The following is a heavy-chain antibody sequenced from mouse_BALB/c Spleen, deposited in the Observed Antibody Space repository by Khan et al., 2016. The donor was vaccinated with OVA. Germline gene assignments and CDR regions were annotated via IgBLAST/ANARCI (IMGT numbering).Heavy chain of an antibody. CDR3: ARDGSRYNYAMDY. D-gene: IGHD2-3*01. CDR2: ISSSGST. J-gene: IGHJ4*01. CDR1: GYSITSDYA. Sequence: EVQLQESGPGLVKPSQSLSLTCTVTGYSITSDYAWNWIRQFPENKLEWMGYISSSGSTNYNPALKSRISITRDTSKNPFFLQLNSVTTEDTATYYCARDGSRYNYAMDYWGQGTSVTVSS. V-gene: IGHV3-2*02.